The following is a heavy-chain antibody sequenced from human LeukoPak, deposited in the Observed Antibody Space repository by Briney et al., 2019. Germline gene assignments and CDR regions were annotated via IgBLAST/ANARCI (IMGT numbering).Heavy chain of an antibody. CDR3: VRDVSRRIGMDV. V-gene: IGHV3-21*06. Sequence: GALRLSCLASVFSFNSYTMNWVREAPGKGLEWVSTISPGVSGYTWYAQSVKGRFTISRDNPENSLYLQMDSLRADDTAVYYCVRDVSRRIGMDVWGQGTTVTVSS. D-gene: IGHD2/OR15-2a*01. CDR1: VFSFNSYT. J-gene: IGHJ6*02. CDR2: ISPGVSGYT.